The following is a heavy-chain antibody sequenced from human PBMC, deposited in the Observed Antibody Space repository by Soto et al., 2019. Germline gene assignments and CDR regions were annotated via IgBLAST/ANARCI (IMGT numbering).Heavy chain of an antibody. CDR1: GFTFSSYA. Sequence: EVQLLESGGGLVQPGGSLRLSCAASGFTFSSYAMSWVRQAPGKGLAWVSGISGSGDSTYYADSVKGRFTISRDNSKNTLYLQMNSLRAEETAVYYCAKGVPGIAVAGTGYFQHWGQCTLVTVSS. D-gene: IGHD6-19*01. CDR2: ISGSGDST. J-gene: IGHJ1*01. CDR3: AKGVPGIAVAGTGYFQH. V-gene: IGHV3-23*01.